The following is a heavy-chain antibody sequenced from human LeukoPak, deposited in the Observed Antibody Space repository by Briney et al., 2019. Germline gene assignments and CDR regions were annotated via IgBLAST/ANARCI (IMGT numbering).Heavy chain of an antibody. CDR3: ARDYYGSGSYYFFDY. D-gene: IGHD3-10*01. J-gene: IGHJ4*02. V-gene: IGHV3-7*01. CDR2: IKQDGSEK. Sequence: GGSLRLSCAASGFTFSSYWMRWVRQAPGKGLEWVANIKQDGSEKYYVDSVKGRFTISRDNAKNSLYLQMNSLRAEDRAVYYCARDYYGSGSYYFFDYWGQGTLVTVPS. CDR1: GFTFSSYW.